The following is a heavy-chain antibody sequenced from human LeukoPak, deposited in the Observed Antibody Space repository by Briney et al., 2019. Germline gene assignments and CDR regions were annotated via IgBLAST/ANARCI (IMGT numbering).Heavy chain of an antibody. D-gene: IGHD6-6*01. V-gene: IGHV1-18*04. CDR2: ISAYNGNT. J-gene: IGHJ5*02. CDR3: ARGQLAPVLWWFDP. Sequence: GASVKVSCKASGYTFTGYYMHWVRQAPGQGLEWMGWISAYNGNTNYAQKLQGRVTMTTDTSTSTAYMELRSLRSDDTAVYYCARGQLAPVLWWFDPWGQGTLVTVSS. CDR1: GYTFTGYY.